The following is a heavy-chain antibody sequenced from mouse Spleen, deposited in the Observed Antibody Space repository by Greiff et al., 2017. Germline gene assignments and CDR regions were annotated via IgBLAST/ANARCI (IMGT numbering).Heavy chain of an antibody. J-gene: IGHJ2*01. CDR1: GYSFTGYY. D-gene: IGHD1-1*02. V-gene: IGHV1-42*01. CDR2: INPSTGGT. Sequence: EVHLVESGPELVKPGASVKISCKASGYSFTGYYMNWVKQSPEKSLEWIGEINPSTGGTTYNQKFKAKATLTVDKSSSTAYMQLKSLTSEDSAVYYCARGVGSGFYFDYWGQGTTLTVSS. CDR3: ARGVGSGFYFDY.